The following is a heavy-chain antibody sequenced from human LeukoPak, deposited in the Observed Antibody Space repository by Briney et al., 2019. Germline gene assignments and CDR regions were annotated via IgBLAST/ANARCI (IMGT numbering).Heavy chain of an antibody. D-gene: IGHD5-18*01. V-gene: IGHV1-69*06. J-gene: IGHJ3*02. CDR2: IIPIFGTA. Sequence: KISCKGSGYSFTNCWIAWVRQAPGQGLEWMGGIIPIFGTANYAQKFQGRVTITADKSTSAAYMELSSLRSEDTAVYYCARVPGDTAMVRNAFDIWGQGTMVTVSS. CDR1: GYSFTNCW. CDR3: ARVPGDTAMVRNAFDI.